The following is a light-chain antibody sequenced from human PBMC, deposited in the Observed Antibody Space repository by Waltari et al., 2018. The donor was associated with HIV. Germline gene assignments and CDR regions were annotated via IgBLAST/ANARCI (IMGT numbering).Light chain of an antibody. V-gene: IGLV2-8*01. CDR1: SSDVGAYEY. CDR2: DVY. J-gene: IGLJ2*01. CDR3: SSYAGSKNRVV. Sequence: HSALTQSPSASGSPGQAVTISCTGTSSDVGAYEYVSWYRQHPGKAPKLMIYDVYKRPSGVPDRFSGSKSGNTASLTVSGLQAEDEATYYCSSYAGSKNRVVFGGGTFLTVL.